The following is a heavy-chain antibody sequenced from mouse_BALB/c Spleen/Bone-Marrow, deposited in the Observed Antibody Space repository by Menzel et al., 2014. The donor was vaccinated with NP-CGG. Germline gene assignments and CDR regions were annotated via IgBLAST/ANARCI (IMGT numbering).Heavy chain of an antibody. Sequence: EVKLQESGGGLVQPGGSLRLSCEASGFTFTDFYMNWVRQPPGKALEWLGFIRNKANGYTTEYSASVKGRFTISRDNSQSILYLQRNTLRAEDSATYYCSRDVGRLLFDYWGQGTTLTVSS. D-gene: IGHD1-2*01. CDR2: IRNKANGYTT. V-gene: IGHV7-3*02. CDR1: GFTFTDFY. CDR3: SRDVGRLLFDY. J-gene: IGHJ2*01.